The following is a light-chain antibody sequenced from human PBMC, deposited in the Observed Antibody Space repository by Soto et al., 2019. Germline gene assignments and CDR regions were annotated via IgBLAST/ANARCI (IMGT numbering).Light chain of an antibody. Sequence: QSVLTQPASVSGSPGQSITISCTGTSSDVGSYNLVSWYQQHPGKAPKLMIYEDNKRPSRVSDRFSGSKSGNTASLTISGLQAEDEADYYCCSFAGRNNWVFGGGTKLTVL. CDR3: CSFAGRNNWV. J-gene: IGLJ3*02. V-gene: IGLV2-23*01. CDR2: EDN. CDR1: SSDVGSYNL.